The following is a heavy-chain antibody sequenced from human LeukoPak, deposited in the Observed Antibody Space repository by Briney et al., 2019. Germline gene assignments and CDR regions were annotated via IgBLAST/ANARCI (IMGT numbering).Heavy chain of an antibody. J-gene: IGHJ4*02. D-gene: IGHD5-18*01. Sequence: PSETLSLTCTVSGYSISSGYYWGWIRQPPGKGLEWIGSIYHSGSTNYNPSLKSRVTISVDTSKNQFSLKLSSVTAADTAVYYCARGLMPPLDTAMVTSYFDYWGQGTLVTVSS. CDR1: GYSISSGYY. CDR2: IYHSGST. V-gene: IGHV4-38-2*02. CDR3: ARGLMPPLDTAMVTSYFDY.